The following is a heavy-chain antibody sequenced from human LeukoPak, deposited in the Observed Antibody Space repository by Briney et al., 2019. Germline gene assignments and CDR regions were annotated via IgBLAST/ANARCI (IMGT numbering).Heavy chain of an antibody. J-gene: IGHJ4*02. CDR3: AKDQATIVATAPFDY. CDR1: GFTFSSYA. Sequence: PGGSLRLSCAASGFTFSSYAMHWVRQAPGKGLEWLAVISYDASNKYYADSVKGRFTISRDNSKNTLYLRMNSLRTDDTAVYYCAKDQATIVATAPFDYWGQGTLVTVSS. V-gene: IGHV3-30-3*01. D-gene: IGHD5-12*01. CDR2: ISYDASNK.